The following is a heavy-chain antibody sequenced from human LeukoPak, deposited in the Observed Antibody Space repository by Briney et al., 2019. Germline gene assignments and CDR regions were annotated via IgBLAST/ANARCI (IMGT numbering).Heavy chain of an antibody. CDR2: ISAHNGNT. D-gene: IGHD4/OR15-4a*01. CDR1: GYTFSSYG. Sequence: ASVKVSCKAFGYTFSSYGVSWVRQAPGQGLEWMGWISAHNGNTNYAQKFQGRVTLTTDTSTSTAYMEVGSLRSDDTAVYYCARDTGGSPYGDFHYWGQGTLVTVSS. V-gene: IGHV1-18*01. J-gene: IGHJ4*02. CDR3: ARDTGGSPYGDFHY.